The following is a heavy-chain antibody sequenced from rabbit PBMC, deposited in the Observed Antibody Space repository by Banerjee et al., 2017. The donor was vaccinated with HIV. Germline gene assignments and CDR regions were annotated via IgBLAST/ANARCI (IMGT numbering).Heavy chain of an antibody. Sequence: QEQLVESGGGLVKPEGSLTLTCTASGFSFSNNYVMCWVRQAPGKGLEWIGCIYTGSSASIYYASWAKGRFTISKTSSTTVTLQMTSLTAADTATYFCVRAGVYAGSSSYTGFDFNLWGPGTLVTVS. D-gene: IGHD8-1*01. CDR2: IYTGSSASI. CDR3: VRAGVYAGSSSYTGFDFNL. J-gene: IGHJ4*01. V-gene: IGHV1S45*01. CDR1: GFSFSNNYV.